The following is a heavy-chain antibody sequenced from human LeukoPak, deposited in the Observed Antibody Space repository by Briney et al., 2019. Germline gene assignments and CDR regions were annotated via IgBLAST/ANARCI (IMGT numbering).Heavy chain of an antibody. CDR1: GFTFSSYW. CDR3: ARLGYCSGGSCYGFIDY. J-gene: IGHJ4*02. D-gene: IGHD2-15*01. CDR2: INSDGSST. Sequence: PGGSLRLSCAASGFTFSSYWMHWVRQAPGKGLVWVSRINSDGSSTSYADSVKGRFTISRDNAKNPLYLQMNSLRAEDTAVYYCARLGYCSGGSCYGFIDYWGQGTLVTVSS. V-gene: IGHV3-74*01.